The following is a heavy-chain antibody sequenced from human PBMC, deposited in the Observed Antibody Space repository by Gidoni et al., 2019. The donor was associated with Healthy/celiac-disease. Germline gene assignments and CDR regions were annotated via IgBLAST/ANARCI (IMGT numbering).Heavy chain of an antibody. CDR2: ISSSSSYI. D-gene: IGHD6-19*01. Sequence: EVQLVESGGGLVKPGGSLRLSCAASGFTFSSYSMNWVRQAPGKGLGLVSSISSSSSYIYYADSVTGRFTISRDNAKNSLYLQMNSLRAEDTAVYYCARESVACTDYWGQGTLVTVSS. V-gene: IGHV3-21*01. CDR1: GFTFSSYS. CDR3: ARESVACTDY. J-gene: IGHJ4*02.